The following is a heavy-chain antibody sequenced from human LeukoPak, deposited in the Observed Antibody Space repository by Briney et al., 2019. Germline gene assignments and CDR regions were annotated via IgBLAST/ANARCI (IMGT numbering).Heavy chain of an antibody. CDR1: GFTFSSYG. CDR2: ISYDGSNK. V-gene: IGHV3-30*03. J-gene: IGHJ6*02. Sequence: GGSLRLSCAASGFTFSSYGMHWVRQAPGKGLEWVAVISYDGSNKYYADSVKGRFTISRDNSKNTLYLQMNSLRAEDTAVYYCARQFRNYYDSSGYPYYYYGMDVWGQGTTVTVSS. CDR3: ARQFRNYYDSSGYPYYYYGMDV. D-gene: IGHD3-22*01.